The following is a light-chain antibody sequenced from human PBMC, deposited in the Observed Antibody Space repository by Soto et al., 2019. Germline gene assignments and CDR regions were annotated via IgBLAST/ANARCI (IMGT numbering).Light chain of an antibody. CDR2: EGS. V-gene: IGLV2-23*01. Sequence: QSAVTQPASVSGSPGQSITISCTGTSSDVGSYKFVSWYQHHPGKAPKLMIYEGSKRPSGVSYRFSGSKSGNTASLTISGLQAEDEADYYCCSYAGSSTLVFGGGTKLTVL. J-gene: IGLJ2*01. CDR1: SSDVGSYKF. CDR3: CSYAGSSTLV.